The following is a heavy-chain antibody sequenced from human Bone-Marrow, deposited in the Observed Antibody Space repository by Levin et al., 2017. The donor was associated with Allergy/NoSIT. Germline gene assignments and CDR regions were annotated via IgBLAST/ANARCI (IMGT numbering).Heavy chain of an antibody. D-gene: IGHD3-10*01. CDR3: ARQHYYGSGRYRWFDP. CDR2: IKQDGSEK. J-gene: IGHJ5*02. CDR1: GFTLSIHW. Sequence: GGSLRLSCAASGFTLSIHWMGWVRQAPGKGLEWVANIKQDGSEKYYVDSVKGRFTISKDNAKNSLFLQMDSLRVEDTAVYYCARQHYYGSGRYRWFDPWGQGTLVTVSS. V-gene: IGHV3-7*01.